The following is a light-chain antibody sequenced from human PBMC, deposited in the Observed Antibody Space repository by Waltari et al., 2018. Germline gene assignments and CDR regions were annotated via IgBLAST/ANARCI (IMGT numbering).Light chain of an antibody. CDR1: SSNIGNNS. CDR2: ENT. CDR3: GTWDSSLSGAV. Sequence: QSVLTQPPSVSAAPGQRVTISCPGGSSNIGNNSVSWYRQFPGTAPKLLIYENTERPSGIPGRFSGSKSGTSATLDITGLQAGDEADYYCGTWDSSLSGAVFGGGTHVTVL. V-gene: IGLV1-51*02. J-gene: IGLJ7*01.